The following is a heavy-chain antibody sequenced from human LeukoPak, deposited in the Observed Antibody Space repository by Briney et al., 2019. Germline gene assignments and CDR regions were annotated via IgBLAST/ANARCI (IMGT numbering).Heavy chain of an antibody. CDR3: ARDSVVGATTFDY. Sequence: ASVKVSCKASGGTFSSYAISWVRQAPGQGLEWMGGIIPIFGTANYAQKFQGRVTMTRDTSTSTVYMELSSLRSEDTAVYYCARDSVVGATTFDYWGQGTLVTVSS. V-gene: IGHV1-69*05. CDR2: IIPIFGTA. J-gene: IGHJ4*02. D-gene: IGHD1-26*01. CDR1: GGTFSSYA.